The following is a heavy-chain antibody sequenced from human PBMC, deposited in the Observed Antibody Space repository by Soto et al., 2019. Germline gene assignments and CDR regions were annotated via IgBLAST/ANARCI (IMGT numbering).Heavy chain of an antibody. Sequence: EVQLVESGGGLVQPGGSLRLSCAASGFTFSSYWMSWVRQAPGKGLEWVANIKQDGNEKNYVDSVKGRVTISRDNAKNSLYLEMNSLRAKDTAVYYCAGGLTNSGDADVCWGQGTLVTVSS. D-gene: IGHD3-10*01. CDR1: GFTFSSYW. J-gene: IGHJ4*02. V-gene: IGHV3-7*03. CDR3: AGGLTNSGDADVC. CDR2: IKQDGNEK.